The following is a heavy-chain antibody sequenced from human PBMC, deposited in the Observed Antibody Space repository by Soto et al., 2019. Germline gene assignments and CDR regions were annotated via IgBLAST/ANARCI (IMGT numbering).Heavy chain of an antibody. CDR3: AHRQVLAGVVSCPHLLAY. D-gene: IGHD2-2*01. CDR1: GFSLSASGVG. CDR2: IYWDDDK. Sequence: SGPTLVNPTQPLTLACTFPGFSLSASGVGVGWIRQPPGKALEWLALIYWDDDKRYTPSLKSRLTITKDTSKNQVVLTMTNMDPVDTATYSCAHRQVLAGVVSCPHLLAYWGKGTLDPVSS. J-gene: IGHJ4*02. V-gene: IGHV2-5*02.